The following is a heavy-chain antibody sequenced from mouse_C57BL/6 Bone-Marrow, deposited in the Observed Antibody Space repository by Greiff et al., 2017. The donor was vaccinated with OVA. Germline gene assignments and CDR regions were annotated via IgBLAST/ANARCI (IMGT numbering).Heavy chain of an antibody. Sequence: QVQLKQPGAELVKPGASVKLSCKASGYTFTSYWMHWVKQRPGQGLEWIGMIHPNSGSTNYNEKFKSKATLTVDKSSSTAYMQLSSLTSEDSAVYYCAIYYDYGFAYWGQGTLVTVSA. CDR1: GYTFTSYW. V-gene: IGHV1-64*01. CDR2: IHPNSGST. D-gene: IGHD2-4*01. J-gene: IGHJ3*01. CDR3: AIYYDYGFAY.